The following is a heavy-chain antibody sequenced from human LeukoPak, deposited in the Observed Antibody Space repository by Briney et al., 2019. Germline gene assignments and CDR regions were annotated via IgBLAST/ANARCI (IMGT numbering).Heavy chain of an antibody. J-gene: IGHJ4*02. CDR3: ASLAAGTPPYDY. D-gene: IGHD6-13*01. CDR2: IYTSGST. Sequence: SETLSLTCTVSGGSISSGSYYWSWIRQPAGKGLEWIGRIYTSGSTNYNPSLKSRVTISVDTSKNQFSLKLSSVTAADTAVYYCASLAAGTPPYDYWGQGTLVTVSS. V-gene: IGHV4-61*02. CDR1: GGSISSGSYY.